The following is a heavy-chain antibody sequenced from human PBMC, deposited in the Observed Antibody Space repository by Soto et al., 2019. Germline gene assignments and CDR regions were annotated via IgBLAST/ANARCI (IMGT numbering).Heavy chain of an antibody. V-gene: IGHV4-34*01. CDR1: GGSFSGYY. D-gene: IGHD3-3*01. CDR3: ARGRNYDFWSGYYPYYYGMDV. Sequence: SETLSLTCAVYGGSFSGYYWSWIRQPPGKGLEWIGEINHSGSTNYNPSLKSRVTISVDTSKNQFSLKLSSVTAADTAVYYRARGRNYDFWSGYYPYYYGMDVWGQGITVTVSS. CDR2: INHSGST. J-gene: IGHJ6*02.